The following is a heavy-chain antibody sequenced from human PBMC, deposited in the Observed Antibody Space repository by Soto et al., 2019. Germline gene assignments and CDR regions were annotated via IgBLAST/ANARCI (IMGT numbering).Heavy chain of an antibody. J-gene: IGHJ6*02. Sequence: GGSLRLSCAASGFTFSSYAMHWVRQAPGKGLEWVAVISYDGSNKYYADSVKGRFTISRDNSKNTLYLQMNSLRAEDTAVYYCARGRIRIAAALKKYYYYYGMDVWGQGTTVTVSS. CDR1: GFTFSSYA. D-gene: IGHD6-13*01. V-gene: IGHV3-30-3*01. CDR2: ISYDGSNK. CDR3: ARGRIRIAAALKKYYYYYGMDV.